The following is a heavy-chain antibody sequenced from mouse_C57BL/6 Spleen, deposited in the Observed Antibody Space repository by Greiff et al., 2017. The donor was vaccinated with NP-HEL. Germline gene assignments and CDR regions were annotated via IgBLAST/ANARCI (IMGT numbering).Heavy chain of an antibody. D-gene: IGHD2-1*01. CDR2: INPNNGGT. CDR1: GYTFTDYY. V-gene: IGHV1-26*01. Sequence: EVQLQQSGPELVKPGASVKISCKASGYTFTDYYMNWVKQSHGKSLEWIGDINPNNGGTSYNQKFKGKATLTVDKSSSTAYMELRSLTSEDSAVYYCAREGDGNSIFAYWGQGTLVTVSA. J-gene: IGHJ3*01. CDR3: AREGDGNSIFAY.